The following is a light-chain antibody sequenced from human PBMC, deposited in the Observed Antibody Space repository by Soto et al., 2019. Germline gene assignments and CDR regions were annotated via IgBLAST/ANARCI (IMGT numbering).Light chain of an antibody. CDR1: QSISSY. Sequence: DIQLTQSPSFLSASVGDRVTITCRASQSISSYLNWYQQKPGKAPKLLIYAASSLQSGVPSRFSGSGSGTDFTLTISSLQPEDFATYYCQQANSFPLTFGQGTRLEIK. J-gene: IGKJ5*01. CDR3: QQANSFPLT. V-gene: IGKV1-39*01. CDR2: AAS.